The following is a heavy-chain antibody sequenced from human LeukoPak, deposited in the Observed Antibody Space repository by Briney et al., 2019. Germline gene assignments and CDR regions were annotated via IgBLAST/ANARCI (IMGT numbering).Heavy chain of an antibody. CDR2: IKSKTDGGTT. CDR1: GFTFSNAR. D-gene: IGHD3-22*01. Sequence: GGSLRLSCAASGFTFSNARMSWVRQAPGKGLEWVGRIKSKTDGGTTDYAAPVKGRFTISRDDSKNTLYLQMNSLKTEDTAVYYCTTDLSSGFFDYWGQGTLVTVSS. CDR3: TTDLSSGFFDY. J-gene: IGHJ4*02. V-gene: IGHV3-15*01.